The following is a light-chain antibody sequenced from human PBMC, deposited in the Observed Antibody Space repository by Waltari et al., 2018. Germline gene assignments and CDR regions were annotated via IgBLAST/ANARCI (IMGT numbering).Light chain of an antibody. V-gene: IGKV3-20*01. CDR2: HAS. CDR3: QHYESLPVT. Sequence: EIVLTQSPGTLSLSPGERATLSCRASQSISKYLAWYKQNPGQAPRLLIYHASSRAAGIPDRFSGSGYGTDFSLTISRLEPEDFAVYYCQHYESLPVTFGQGTKVEIK. J-gene: IGKJ1*01. CDR1: QSISKY.